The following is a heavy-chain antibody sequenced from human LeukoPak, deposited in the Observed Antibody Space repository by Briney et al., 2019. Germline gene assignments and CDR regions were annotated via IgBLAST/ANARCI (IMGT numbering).Heavy chain of an antibody. J-gene: IGHJ4*02. D-gene: IGHD4-23*01. CDR3: ARYYGGNSSLDY. CDR2: SIPILCIA. V-gene: IGHV1-69*02. CDR1: GGTFSSYT. Sequence: GASVKVSCKASGGTFSSYTISWVRQAPGHGQGWVGRSIPILCIANYAQKFQGRVTITADKSTSTAYMELSSLRSEDTAVYYCARYYGGNSSLDYWGQGTLVTVSS.